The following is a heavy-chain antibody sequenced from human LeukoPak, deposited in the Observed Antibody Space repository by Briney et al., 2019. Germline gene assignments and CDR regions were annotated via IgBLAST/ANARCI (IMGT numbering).Heavy chain of an antibody. J-gene: IGHJ5*02. D-gene: IGHD2-2*01. Sequence: SQTLSLTCAISGDSVSTASNAWNWIRQSPSRGLEWLGRTYYRSTWYNDYAVSVRGRITVNPDTSKNQFSLHLNSVTPEDTAVYYCARRLTQYDCFDPWGQGILVTVSS. CDR1: GDSVSTASNA. CDR2: TYYRSTWYN. V-gene: IGHV6-1*01. CDR3: ARRLTQYDCFDP.